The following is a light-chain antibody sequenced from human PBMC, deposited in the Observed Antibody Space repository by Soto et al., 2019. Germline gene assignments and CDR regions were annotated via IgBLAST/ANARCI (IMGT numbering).Light chain of an antibody. CDR3: QKYNSAPPSIT. CDR1: QSISSY. Sequence: DIQMTQSPSSLSASVGDRFTITCRASQSISSYLNWYQQKPGKAPKLLIYAASTLQSGVPSRFSGSGSGTDFTLTISSLQPEDVATYYCQKYNSAPPSITFGQGTRLEIK. CDR2: AAS. V-gene: IGKV1-27*01. J-gene: IGKJ5*01.